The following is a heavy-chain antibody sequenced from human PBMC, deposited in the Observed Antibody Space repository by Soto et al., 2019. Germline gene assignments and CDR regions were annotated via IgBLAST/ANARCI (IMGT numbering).Heavy chain of an antibody. V-gene: IGHV1-18*01. CDR2: ISAYNGNT. Sequence: QVQLVQSGAEVKKPGASVKVSCKASGYTFTSYGISWVRQAPGQGLEWMGWISAYNGNTNYAQKLQGRVTMTTDTSTSTANMELRSLISDDTAVYYCAFRLSSTSTVYNYWGQGTRVTVSS. J-gene: IGHJ4*02. D-gene: IGHD4-17*01. CDR3: AFRLSSTSTVYNY. CDR1: GYTFTSYG.